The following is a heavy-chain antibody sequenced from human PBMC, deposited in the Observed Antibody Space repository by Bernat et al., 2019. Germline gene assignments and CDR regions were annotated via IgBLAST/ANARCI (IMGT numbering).Heavy chain of an antibody. CDR3: ARDIVGSAGTSFDY. Sequence: QVQLVESGGGVVQPGRSLRLSCAASGFTFSSYGMHWVRQAPGKGLERVAVIWYDGSNKYYADSVKGRFTISRDNSKNTLYLQMNSLRAEDTAVYYCARDIVGSAGTSFDYWGQGTLVTVS. J-gene: IGHJ4*02. D-gene: IGHD6-19*01. CDR1: GFTFSSYG. CDR2: IWYDGSNK. V-gene: IGHV3-33*01.